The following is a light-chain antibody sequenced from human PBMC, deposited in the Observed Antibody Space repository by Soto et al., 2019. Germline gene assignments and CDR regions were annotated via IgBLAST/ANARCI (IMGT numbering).Light chain of an antibody. Sequence: DIVLTQSPGTLSLSPGERATLSCRASQSISSDSLGWFQQKPGQPPRLLIYATSIRATGIPDRFSGSGSGTDFTLTSSRLEPEDFAVYFCQHNTFGQGTKLEI. J-gene: IGKJ2*01. CDR3: QHNT. V-gene: IGKV3-20*01. CDR2: ATS. CDR1: QSISSDS.